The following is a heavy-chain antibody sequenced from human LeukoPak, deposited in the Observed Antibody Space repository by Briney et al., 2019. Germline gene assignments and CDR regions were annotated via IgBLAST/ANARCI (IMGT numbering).Heavy chain of an antibody. CDR3: AKSRTTVTTFWDS. CDR2: ISSSAGTT. Sequence: PGGSLRLSCAASGFTFSKYAMSWVRQAPGKGLEWVSAISSSAGTTIYAVSVKGRFTISRDNSKNTLFLQMNSLRAEDTAVYYCAKSRTTVTTFWDSWGQGTLVTVSS. CDR1: GFTFSKYA. V-gene: IGHV3-23*01. D-gene: IGHD4-17*01. J-gene: IGHJ4*02.